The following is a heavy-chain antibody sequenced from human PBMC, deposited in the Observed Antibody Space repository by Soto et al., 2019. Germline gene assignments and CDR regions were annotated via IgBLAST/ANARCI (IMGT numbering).Heavy chain of an antibody. CDR3: ARDIAGGLNDAFDF. V-gene: IGHV1-69*04. Sequence: SVKVSCKASGGTFSSYTISWVRQAPGQGLEWMGRIIPILGIANYAQKFQGRVTITADKSTSTAYMELSSLRSEDTAVYYWARDIAGGLNDAFDFWGQGTMVTVS. J-gene: IGHJ3*01. CDR1: GGTFSSYT. D-gene: IGHD5-12*01. CDR2: IIPILGIA.